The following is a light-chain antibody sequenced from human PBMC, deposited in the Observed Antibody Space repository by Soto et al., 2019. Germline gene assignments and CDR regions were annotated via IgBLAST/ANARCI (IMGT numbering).Light chain of an antibody. CDR1: QRVSISY. CDR3: QQFVSSPPRYT. V-gene: IGKV3-20*01. J-gene: IGKJ2*01. CDR2: GAS. Sequence: EFVLTQSPGTLSLSPGERATLSCRASQRVSISYLAWYQQKPGQAPRLLIYGASNRAGGIPDRFSGSGSGTDFTLTISRLEPEDFAVYYCQQFVSSPPRYTFGQGTKLEI.